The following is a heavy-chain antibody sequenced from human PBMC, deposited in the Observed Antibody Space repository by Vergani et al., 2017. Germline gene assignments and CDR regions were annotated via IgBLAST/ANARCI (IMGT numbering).Heavy chain of an antibody. V-gene: IGHV1-69*08. J-gene: IGHJ4*02. CDR3: ASRYNIAAAEIDY. CDR2: IIPIFGTT. D-gene: IGHD6-13*01. CDR1: GGTFSSYT. Sequence: QVQLVQSGAEVKKPGSSVKVSCKASGGTFSSYTISWVRQAPGQGLEWMGRIIPIFGTTSYAQKFQGRVTILADESTSTAYMELRSLRSDDTAVYYCASRYNIAAAEIDYWGQGTLVTVSS.